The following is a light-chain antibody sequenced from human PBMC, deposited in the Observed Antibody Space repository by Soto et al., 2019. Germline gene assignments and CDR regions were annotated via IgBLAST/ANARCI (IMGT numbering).Light chain of an antibody. Sequence: DIRMTQSPSSLSASVGDRVTITCRASQGISNYLAWYQQKPGKAPQLLIYAASTLQSGVPSRFSGSGSGTDFTLTISSLQPEDVATYYCQRHNSAPPVSFGPGTKVDLK. CDR1: QGISNY. CDR2: AAS. J-gene: IGKJ3*01. V-gene: IGKV1-27*01. CDR3: QRHNSAPPVS.